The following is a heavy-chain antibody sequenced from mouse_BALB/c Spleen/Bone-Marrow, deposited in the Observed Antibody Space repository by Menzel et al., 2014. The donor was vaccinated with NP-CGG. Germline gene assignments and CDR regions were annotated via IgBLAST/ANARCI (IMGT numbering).Heavy chain of an antibody. CDR3: ARPLYYYGSSPFYAMDY. CDR1: GFAFSSYD. V-gene: IGHV5-12-1*01. D-gene: IGHD1-1*01. J-gene: IGHJ4*01. Sequence: EVQVVESGGGLVKPGGSLKLSCAASGFAFSSYDMSWVRQTPEKRLEWVAYISSGGGSTYYPDTGKGRFTISRDNAKNTLYLQMSSLKSEDTAMYYCARPLYYYGSSPFYAMDYWGQGTSVTVSS. CDR2: ISSGGGST.